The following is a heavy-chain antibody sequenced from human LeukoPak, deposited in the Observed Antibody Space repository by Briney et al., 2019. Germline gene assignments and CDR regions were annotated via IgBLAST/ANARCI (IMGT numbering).Heavy chain of an antibody. CDR3: AREKENYYDSSGYYVLGTSKHFDY. D-gene: IGHD3-22*01. Sequence: GGSLRLSCAASGFTFSSYSMNWVRQAPGKGLEWVSSISSSSYIYYADSVKGRFTISRDNAKNSLYLQMNSLRAEDTAVYYCAREKENYYDSSGYYVLGTSKHFDYWGQGTLVTVSS. J-gene: IGHJ4*02. V-gene: IGHV3-21*01. CDR2: ISSSSYI. CDR1: GFTFSSYS.